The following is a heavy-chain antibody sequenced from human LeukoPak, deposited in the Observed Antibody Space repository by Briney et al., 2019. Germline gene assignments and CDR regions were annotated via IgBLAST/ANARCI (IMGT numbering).Heavy chain of an antibody. D-gene: IGHD6-19*01. CDR1: GFTFNSYS. CDR2: ISDDETYK. Sequence: GRSLRLSCAASGFTFNSYSMHWVRQAPGKGLEWVTAISDDETYKFYADSVKGRFTISRDNSKNTLYLQMNSLRSDDTAVYYCARVSFYSSGWYVSPPKYYYYMDVWGKGTTVTVSS. J-gene: IGHJ6*03. CDR3: ARVSFYSSGWYVSPPKYYYYMDV. V-gene: IGHV3-30-3*01.